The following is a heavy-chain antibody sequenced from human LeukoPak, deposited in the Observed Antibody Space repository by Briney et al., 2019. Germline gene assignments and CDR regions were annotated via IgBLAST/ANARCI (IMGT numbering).Heavy chain of an antibody. D-gene: IGHD5-12*01. V-gene: IGHV3-48*03. CDR2: ISSSGSTK. CDR1: GFTFSSYE. CDR3: ARKDYGGYAYYYYGLDV. Sequence: GGSLRLSCAASGFTFSSYEMNWVRQAPGKGLEWVSYISSSGSTKYYADSVKGRFTISRDNARNSLYLQMNSLRAEDTAVYYCARKDYGGYAYYYYGLDVWGKGTTVTVSS. J-gene: IGHJ6*04.